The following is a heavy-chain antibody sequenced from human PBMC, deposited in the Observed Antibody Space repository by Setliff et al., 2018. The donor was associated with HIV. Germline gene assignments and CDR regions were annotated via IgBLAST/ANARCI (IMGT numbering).Heavy chain of an antibody. CDR1: GGSFSNHA. D-gene: IGHD1-26*01. CDR2: VNPNSGKT. J-gene: IGHJ4*02. Sequence: GASVKVSCKVSGGSFSNHAISWVRQAPGQGLEWLGWVNPNSGKTGYAQKFQGRITVTRETTTNTVYMELSSLTAEDTAEYFCARGDSGSYFGAHFDYWGQGTLVTVSS. CDR3: ARGDSGSYFGAHFDY. V-gene: IGHV1-8*02.